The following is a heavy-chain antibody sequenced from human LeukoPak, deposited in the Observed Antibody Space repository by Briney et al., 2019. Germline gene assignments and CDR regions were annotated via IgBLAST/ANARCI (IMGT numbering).Heavy chain of an antibody. CDR2: IWYDGSNK. Sequence: GGSLRLSCAASGFTFSSYGMHWVRQAPGKGLEGVAVIWYDGSNKYYADSVKGRFTIPRDNSKNTLYLQMNSLRAEDTAVYYCAKDLPDSGRYAFDIWGQGTMVTASS. V-gene: IGHV3-33*06. D-gene: IGHD1-26*01. CDR3: AKDLPDSGRYAFDI. CDR1: GFTFSSYG. J-gene: IGHJ3*02.